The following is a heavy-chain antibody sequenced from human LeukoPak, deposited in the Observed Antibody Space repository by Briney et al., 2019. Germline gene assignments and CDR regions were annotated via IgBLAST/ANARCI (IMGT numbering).Heavy chain of an antibody. CDR3: SKGDCSSTSCYVMDY. CDR2: ISYDGSNK. J-gene: IGHJ4*02. CDR1: GFTFSSYG. V-gene: IGHV3-30*18. D-gene: IGHD2-2*01. Sequence: TGGSLRLSCAASGFTFSSYGMHWVRQAPGKGLERVAVISYDGSNKYYADSVKGRFTISRDNSKNTLYLQMNSLRAEDTAVYYCSKGDCSSTSCYVMDYWGQGTLVTVSS.